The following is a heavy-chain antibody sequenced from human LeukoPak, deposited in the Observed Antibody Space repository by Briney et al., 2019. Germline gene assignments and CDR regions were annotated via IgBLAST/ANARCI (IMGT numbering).Heavy chain of an antibody. D-gene: IGHD3-22*01. CDR3: ARDSRRHYYDSSGYYYEY. Sequence: ASVKVSCKASGYTFTSYAMNWVRQAPGPGLEWMGWINTNTGNPTYAQGFTGRFVFSLDTSVSTAYLHISSLKAEDTAVYYCARDSRRHYYDSSGYYYEYWGQGALVSVSS. CDR1: GYTFTSYA. V-gene: IGHV7-4-1*02. CDR2: INTNTGNP. J-gene: IGHJ4*02.